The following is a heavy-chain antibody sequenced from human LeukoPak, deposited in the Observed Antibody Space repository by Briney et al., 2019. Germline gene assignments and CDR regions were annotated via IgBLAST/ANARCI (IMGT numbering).Heavy chain of an antibody. CDR3: AASSSGWLGYMDV. D-gene: IGHD6-19*01. V-gene: IGHV3-30-3*01. CDR2: ISYDGSNK. Sequence: PGRSLRLSCAASGFTFSSYAMHWVRQAPGKGLEWVAVISYDGSNKYYADSVKGRFTISRDNSKNTLYLQMNSLRAEDTAVYYCAASSSGWLGYMDVWGKGTTVTVSS. CDR1: GFTFSSYA. J-gene: IGHJ6*03.